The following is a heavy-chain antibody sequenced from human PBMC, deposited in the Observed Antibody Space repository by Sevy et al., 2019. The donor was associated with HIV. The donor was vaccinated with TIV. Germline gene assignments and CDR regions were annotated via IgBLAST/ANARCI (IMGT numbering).Heavy chain of an antibody. CDR3: VIGDTPRLTGSGTRLKEQSLNYFHF. D-gene: IGHD6-19*01. CDR2: FVTEDGEI. J-gene: IGHJ4*02. Sequence: ASVKVSCKVPGYTLSEVSMHWVRQAPGKGLEWMRGFVTEDGEIVYAQNFQGRVTVAEDTLTDTAYLEVTNLRSEDTATYFCVIGDTPRLTGSGTRLKEQSLNYFHFWGQGTLVTVSS. V-gene: IGHV1-24*01. CDR1: GYTLSEVS.